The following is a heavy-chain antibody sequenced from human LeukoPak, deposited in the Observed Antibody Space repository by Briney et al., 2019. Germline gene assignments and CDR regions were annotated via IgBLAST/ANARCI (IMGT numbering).Heavy chain of an antibody. Sequence: ASVKVSCKASGYTFTGYYMHWVRQATGQGLEWMGRMNPNSGNTGYAQKFQGRVTISRNTSISTAYMELSSLRSDDTAVYYCARGSSGFLNDAFDIWGQGTMVTVSS. J-gene: IGHJ3*02. D-gene: IGHD6-19*01. CDR3: ARGSSGFLNDAFDI. CDR2: MNPNSGNT. V-gene: IGHV1-8*03. CDR1: GYTFTGYY.